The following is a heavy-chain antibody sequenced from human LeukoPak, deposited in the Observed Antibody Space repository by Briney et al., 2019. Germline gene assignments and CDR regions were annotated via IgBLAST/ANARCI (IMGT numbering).Heavy chain of an antibody. CDR3: ARRTATYLVRGIVAFDV. CDR2: VYYSGTT. Sequence: SETLSLTCTVSNGSISSTLSYWAWIRQPPGKGLEWLANVYYSGTTYYNPSLKSRLTISVDTTKNQFSLKVRSVTAADTAVYFRARRTATYLVRGIVAFDVWGLGTMVTVSS. CDR1: NGSISSTLSY. D-gene: IGHD1-26*01. V-gene: IGHV4-39*01. J-gene: IGHJ3*01.